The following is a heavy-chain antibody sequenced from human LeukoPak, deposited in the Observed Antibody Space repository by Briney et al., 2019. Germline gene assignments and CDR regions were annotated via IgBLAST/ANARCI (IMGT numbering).Heavy chain of an antibody. CDR1: GFTFSSYS. Sequence: KPGGSLRLSCAASGFTFSSYSMNWVRQAPGKGLEWVSSISSSSSYIYYADSVKGRFTISRDNAKNSLYLQMNSLRAEDTAVYYCARERAGGLRLSSGYYYVDYWGQGTLVTVSS. CDR3: ARERAGGLRLSSGYYYVDY. D-gene: IGHD3-22*01. CDR2: ISSSSSYI. V-gene: IGHV3-21*01. J-gene: IGHJ4*02.